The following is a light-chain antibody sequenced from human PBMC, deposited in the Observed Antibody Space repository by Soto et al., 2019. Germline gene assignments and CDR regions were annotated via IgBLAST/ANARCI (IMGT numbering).Light chain of an antibody. CDR2: DAS. CDR3: QQYDDYPLT. V-gene: IGKV1-5*01. CDR1: QSIKSW. J-gene: IGKJ4*01. Sequence: DIQMTQSPSTLSASVVDRVTITCLASQSIKSWLAWYQQKPGTAPKLLIYDASTLESGVPSRFSGSGSGTEFTLTISSLQPDDFATFYCQQYDDYPLTFGGGTKVDIK.